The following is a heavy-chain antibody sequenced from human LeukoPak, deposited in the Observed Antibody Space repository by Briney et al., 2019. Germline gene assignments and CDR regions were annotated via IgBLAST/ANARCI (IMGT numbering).Heavy chain of an antibody. J-gene: IGHJ4*02. D-gene: IGHD3-3*01. CDR1: GYTFTSYY. CDR3: ARADPVLDDFWSGYSRYGGYFDY. V-gene: IGHV1-46*01. CDR2: INPSGGST. Sequence: ASVKVSCKASGYTFTSYYMHWVRQAPGQGLEWMGIINPSGGSTSYAQKFQGRVTMTRDTSTGTVYMELSSLRSEDTAVYYCARADPVLDDFWSGYSRYGGYFDYWGQGTLVTVSS.